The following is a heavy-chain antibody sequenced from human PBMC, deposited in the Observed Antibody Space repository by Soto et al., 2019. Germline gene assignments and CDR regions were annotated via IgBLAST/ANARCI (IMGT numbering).Heavy chain of an antibody. CDR2: ISNSDDVG. V-gene: IGHV3-23*01. CDR3: AKTVGATKLEDY. CDR1: GFNFTNHV. D-gene: IGHD1-26*01. Sequence: EVQLLESGGALIQPTGSLRLSCSASGFNFTNHVINWVRQAPGKGMEWVSSISNSDDVGFYADSVRGRFIVSRDISTNSVFLQMNFLRVEDTAIYYWAKTVGATKLEDYGGQGTLVTVSS. J-gene: IGHJ4*02.